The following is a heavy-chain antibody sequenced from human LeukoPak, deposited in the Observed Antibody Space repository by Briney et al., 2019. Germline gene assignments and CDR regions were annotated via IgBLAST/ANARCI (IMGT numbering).Heavy chain of an antibody. Sequence: SETLSLTCGVSDYSISTDYYWGWLRQPPGKGLEWIGNVHHSDSTYYYNPSLKSRVTISVDTSKNQFSLKLTSVTAADTAVYYCARIVYGDSGGYSDFWGQGTVVIVSS. CDR1: DYSISTDYY. CDR2: VHHSDSTY. V-gene: IGHV4-38-2*01. J-gene: IGHJ4*02. D-gene: IGHD4-17*01. CDR3: ARIVYGDSGGYSDF.